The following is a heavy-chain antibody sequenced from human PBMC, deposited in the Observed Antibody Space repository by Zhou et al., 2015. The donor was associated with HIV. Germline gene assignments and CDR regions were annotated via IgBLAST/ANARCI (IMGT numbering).Heavy chain of an antibody. CDR1: GGTFSSYA. D-gene: IGHD7-27*01. CDR2: IIPIFGTA. Sequence: QVQLVQSGAEVKKPGSSVKVSCKASGGTFSSYAISWVRQAPGQGLEWMGGIIPIFGTANYAQKFQGRVTITADKSTNTAYMELSSLRFGDSAAYYCAREGWGSWYFDLWGRGTLVSVSS. CDR3: AREGWGSWYFDL. V-gene: IGHV1-69*06. J-gene: IGHJ2*01.